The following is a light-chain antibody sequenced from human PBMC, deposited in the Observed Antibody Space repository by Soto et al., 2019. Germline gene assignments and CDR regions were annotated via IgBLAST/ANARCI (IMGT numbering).Light chain of an antibody. CDR3: CSYAGSYTFIYV. J-gene: IGLJ1*01. CDR1: SSDVGGYNY. V-gene: IGLV2-11*01. Sequence: QSVLTQPRSVSGSPGQSVTISCTGTSSDVGGYNYVSWYQQHPGKAPKLMIYDVSKRPSGVPDRFSGSKSGNTASLTISGRQAEDEADYYCCSYAGSYTFIYVFGTGTKLTVL. CDR2: DVS.